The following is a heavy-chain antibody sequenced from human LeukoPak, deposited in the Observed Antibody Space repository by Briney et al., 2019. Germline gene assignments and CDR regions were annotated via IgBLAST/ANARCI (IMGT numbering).Heavy chain of an antibody. D-gene: IGHD3-16*01. CDR2: ISGGGVTT. CDR3: ARNQQLGGHSYYYYGMDV. V-gene: IGHV3-23*01. Sequence: GGSLRLSCVGSGFTSIAYALTWARQAPGKGLEWVSGISGGGVTTYYADSVKGRFTISRDNSKNTLYLQMNSLRADDTAIYYCARNQQLGGHSYYYYGMDVWGQGATVTVSS. J-gene: IGHJ6*02. CDR1: GFTSIAYA.